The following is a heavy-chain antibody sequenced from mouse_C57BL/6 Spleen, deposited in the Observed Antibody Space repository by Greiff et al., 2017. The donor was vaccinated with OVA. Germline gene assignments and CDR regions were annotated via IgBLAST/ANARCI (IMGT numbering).Heavy chain of an antibody. V-gene: IGHV5-9*01. D-gene: IGHD1-1*01. CDR3: ARRYGSSYVGY. CDR2: ISGGGGNT. J-gene: IGHJ2*01. CDR1: GFTFSSYT. Sequence: EVKLVESGGGLVKPGGSLKLSCAASGFTFSSYTMSWVRQTPEKRLEWVATISGGGGNTYYPDSVKGRFTISRDNAKNSLYLQMRSLRSEDTELYYCARRYGSSYVGYWGQGTTLTVSS.